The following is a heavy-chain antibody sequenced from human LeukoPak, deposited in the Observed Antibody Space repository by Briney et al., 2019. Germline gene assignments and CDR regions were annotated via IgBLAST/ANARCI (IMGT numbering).Heavy chain of an antibody. CDR2: IKEDGSEK. Sequence: HPGGSLRLSCAASGFSFSRYWMTWVRQAPGKGLEWVANIKEDGSEKYYVDSVKGRFTISRDNAKNSLYLQMNSLRAEDTAVYYCARDPSSLRDSFDYWGQGTLVTVSS. CDR1: GFSFSRYW. J-gene: IGHJ4*02. CDR3: ARDPSSLRDSFDY. V-gene: IGHV3-7*01.